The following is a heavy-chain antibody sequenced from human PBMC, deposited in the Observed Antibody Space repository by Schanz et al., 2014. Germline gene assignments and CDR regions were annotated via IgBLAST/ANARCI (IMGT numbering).Heavy chain of an antibody. D-gene: IGHD2-15*01. Sequence: QVQLQESGPGLVKPSQTLSLTCNVSGDSMSSGGYYWNWIRQHPGKCLEWIGYIYDSGNTYYNPSLKSRVTMSIDTSENQFSLNLRSVTGADTAVYYCARLVGPSFYYGMDVWGQGTTVTVSS. J-gene: IGHJ6*02. CDR2: IYDSGNT. V-gene: IGHV4-31*03. CDR1: GDSMSSGGYY. CDR3: ARLVGPSFYYGMDV.